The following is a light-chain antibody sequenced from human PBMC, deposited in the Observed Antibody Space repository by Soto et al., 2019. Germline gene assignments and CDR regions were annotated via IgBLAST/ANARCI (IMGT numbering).Light chain of an antibody. CDR1: SSDVGGYHY. J-gene: IGLJ1*01. CDR2: DVS. Sequence: QSVLTQPASVSGSPGQSFTISCTGTSSDVGGYHYVSWYQQYPGKAPKVMIYDVSNRPSGVSNRFSGSKSGNTASLTISGLQAEDEADYYCSSYTSSSPLYVFGIGTKVTVL. CDR3: SSYTSSSPLYV. V-gene: IGLV2-14*01.